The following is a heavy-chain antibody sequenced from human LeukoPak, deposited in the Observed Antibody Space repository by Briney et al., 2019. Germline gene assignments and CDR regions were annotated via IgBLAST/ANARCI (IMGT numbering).Heavy chain of an antibody. D-gene: IGHD3-22*01. Sequence: PSETLSLTCTVSGGSISSYYWSWIRQPPGKGLEWIGYIYYSGSTNYNPSLKSRVTISVDTSKNQFSLKLSSVTAADTAVYYCARRGYYDSSAYSFDYWGQGTLVTVSS. V-gene: IGHV4-59*08. CDR1: GGSISSYY. J-gene: IGHJ4*02. CDR2: IYYSGST. CDR3: ARRGYYDSSAYSFDY.